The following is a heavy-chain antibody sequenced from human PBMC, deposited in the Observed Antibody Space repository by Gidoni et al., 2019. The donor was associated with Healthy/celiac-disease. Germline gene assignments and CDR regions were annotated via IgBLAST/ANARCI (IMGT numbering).Heavy chain of an antibody. J-gene: IGHJ4*02. D-gene: IGHD6-13*01. CDR3: ADIAAAGGY. CDR2: IRGSGGST. V-gene: IGHV3-23*01. Sequence: EVQLLESGGGLVQPGGSLRLSCAASGFTFSSYAISWCRQAPGKGMEWVSAIRGSGGSTYYADSVKGRFTISKDNSKNTLYLQMNSLRAEDTAVYYCADIAAAGGYWGQGTLVTVSS. CDR1: GFTFSSYA.